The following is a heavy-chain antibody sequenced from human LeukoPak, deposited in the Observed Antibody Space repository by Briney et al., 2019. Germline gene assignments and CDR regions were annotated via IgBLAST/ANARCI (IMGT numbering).Heavy chain of an antibody. V-gene: IGHV3-30*02. CDR3: AREVGARAKHDY. Sequence: GGSLRLSCEASGFTFSDFYMTWIRQAPGKGLEWVAFIRYDGSNKYYADSVKGRFTISRDNSKNTLYLQMNSLRAEDTAVYYCAREVGARAKHDYWGQGTLVTVSS. CDR2: IRYDGSNK. J-gene: IGHJ4*02. CDR1: GFTFSDFY. D-gene: IGHD1-26*01.